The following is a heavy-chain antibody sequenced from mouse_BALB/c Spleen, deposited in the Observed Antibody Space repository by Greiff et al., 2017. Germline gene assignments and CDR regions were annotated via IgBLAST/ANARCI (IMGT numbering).Heavy chain of an antibody. CDR1: GYTFTSYW. CDR2: IYPGDGDT. Sequence: QVLLQQSGAELARPGASVKLSCKASGYTFTSYWMQWVKQRPGQGLEWIGAIYPGDGDTRSTQKFKGKATLTADTSSSTAYMQLSSWASEDSAVYFCACWGFYYYGSSGCYAMDYWGQGTSVTVSS. J-gene: IGHJ4*01. V-gene: IGHV1-87*01. CDR3: ACWGFYYYGSSGCYAMDY. D-gene: IGHD1-1*01.